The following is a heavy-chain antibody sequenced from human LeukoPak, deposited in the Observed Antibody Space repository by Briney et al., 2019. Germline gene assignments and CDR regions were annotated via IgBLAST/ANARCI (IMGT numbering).Heavy chain of an antibody. CDR3: AGAVDGSGSYLVDY. CDR1: GFTFSSYA. V-gene: IGHV3-23*01. J-gene: IGHJ4*02. CDR2: ISGSGGST. D-gene: IGHD3-10*01. Sequence: GGSLRLSCAASGFTFSSYAMSWVRQAPGKGLEWVSAISGSGGSTDYADSVKGRFIISRDNSKNTLYLQMNSLRAEDTAVYYCAGAVDGSGSYLVDYWGQGTLVTVSS.